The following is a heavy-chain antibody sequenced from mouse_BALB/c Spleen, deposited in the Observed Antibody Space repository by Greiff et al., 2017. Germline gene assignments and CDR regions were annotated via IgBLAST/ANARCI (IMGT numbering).Heavy chain of an antibody. CDR1: GYAFSSPW. V-gene: IGHV1-82*01. Sequence: VQLQQSGPELVKPGASVKISCKASGYAFSSPWMNWVKQRPGQGLEWIGRIYPGDGDTNYNEKFKGKATLPSAKSSSTSYMELSSLTSEESAVYYCASQLTGFCAMDYWGQGTSVTVSS. CDR3: ASQLTGFCAMDY. CDR2: IYPGDGDT. J-gene: IGHJ4*01. D-gene: IGHD4-1*01.